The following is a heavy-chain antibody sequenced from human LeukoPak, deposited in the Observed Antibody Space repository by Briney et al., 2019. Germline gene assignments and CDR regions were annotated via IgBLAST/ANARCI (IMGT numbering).Heavy chain of an antibody. CDR1: GFTFSNYA. CDR2: ISGSGGST. D-gene: IGHD1-26*01. V-gene: IGHV3-23*01. CDR3: AKRSSGNYFDY. Sequence: PGGSPRLSCAASGFTFSNYAMSWVRQAPGKGLEWVSTISGSGGSTYYADSVKGRFTISRDNSNNTLYLQMNSLRAEDTAVYYCAKRSSGNYFDYWGQGTLVTVSS. J-gene: IGHJ4*02.